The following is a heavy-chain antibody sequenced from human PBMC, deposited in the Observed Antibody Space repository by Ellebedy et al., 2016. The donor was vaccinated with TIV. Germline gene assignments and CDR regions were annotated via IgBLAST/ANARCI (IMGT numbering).Heavy chain of an antibody. V-gene: IGHV1-18*01. CDR1: GYTFTSFG. Sequence: AASVKVSCKASGYTFTSFGTIWVRQAPGQGLEWMGWISWYNGNTKYGQTFQGRLTMTTDTSTSTAYMELRSLRPDDTAVYFCARGGNYYTSSGDYRYYFDYWGQGTLVTVSS. CDR3: ARGGNYYTSSGDYRYYFDY. D-gene: IGHD2-21*02. CDR2: ISWYNGNT. J-gene: IGHJ4*02.